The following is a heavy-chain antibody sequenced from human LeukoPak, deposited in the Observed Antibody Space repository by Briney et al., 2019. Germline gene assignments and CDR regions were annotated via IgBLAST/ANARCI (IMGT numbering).Heavy chain of an antibody. V-gene: IGHV4-34*01. D-gene: IGHD2-21*02. Sequence: NPSETLSLTCAVYGGSFSGYYWSWIRQPPGKGLEWIGEINHSGSTNYNPSLKSRVTISVDTSKNQFSLKLSSVTAAGTAVYYCARLAVVTAIGFDPWGQGTLVTVSS. CDR3: ARLAVVTAIGFDP. CDR2: INHSGST. J-gene: IGHJ5*02. CDR1: GGSFSGYY.